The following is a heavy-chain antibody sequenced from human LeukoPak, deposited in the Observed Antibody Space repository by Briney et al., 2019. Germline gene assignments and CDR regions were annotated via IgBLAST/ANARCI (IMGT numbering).Heavy chain of an antibody. V-gene: IGHV4-34*01. CDR2: INHSGST. CDR1: GGSFSGYY. Sequence: SETLSLTCAVSGGSFSGYYWNWIRQSPGKGLEWIGEINHSGSTNYNPSLKSRVTISVDTSKNQFSLKLSSVTAADTAVYYCARARYYYDSSGYLYWGQGTLVTVSS. CDR3: ARARYYYDSSGYLY. J-gene: IGHJ4*02. D-gene: IGHD3-22*01.